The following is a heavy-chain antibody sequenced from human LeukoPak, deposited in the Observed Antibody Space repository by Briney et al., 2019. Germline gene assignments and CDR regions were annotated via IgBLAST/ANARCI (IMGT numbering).Heavy chain of an antibody. CDR2: IYYSGST. CDR3: ASDSKLDHAFDI. J-gene: IGHJ3*02. Sequence: PSETLSLTCTVSGDSISSDDYYWSWIRQPPGKGLEWIGYIYYSGSTNYNPSLKSRVTISVDTSKNQFSLKLSSVTAADTAVYYCASDSKLDHAFDIWGQGTMVTVSS. D-gene: IGHD6-13*01. V-gene: IGHV4-61*08. CDR1: GDSISSDDYY.